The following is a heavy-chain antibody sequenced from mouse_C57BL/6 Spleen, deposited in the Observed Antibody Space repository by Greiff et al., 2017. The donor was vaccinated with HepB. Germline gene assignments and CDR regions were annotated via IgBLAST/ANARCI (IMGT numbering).Heavy chain of an antibody. CDR1: GYTFTSYW. J-gene: IGHJ3*01. Sequence: QVQLQQPGAELVKPGASVKLSCKASGYTFTSYWMQWVKQRPGQGLEWIGEIDPSDSYTNYNQKLKGKATLTVDTSSSTAYMQLSSLTSEDAAVYYCARGGNWGPAWFAYWGQGTLVTVSA. D-gene: IGHD4-1*01. CDR3: ARGGNWGPAWFAY. V-gene: IGHV1-50*01. CDR2: IDPSDSYT.